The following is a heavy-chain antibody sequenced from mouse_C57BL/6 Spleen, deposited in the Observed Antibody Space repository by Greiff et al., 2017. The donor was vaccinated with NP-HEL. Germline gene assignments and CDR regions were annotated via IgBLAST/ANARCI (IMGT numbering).Heavy chain of an antibody. CDR2: INYDGSST. J-gene: IGHJ1*03. Sequence: EVKLMESEGGLVQPGSSMKLSCTASGFTFSDYYLAWVRQVPEKGLEWVANINYDGSSTYYLDSLKSRFIISRDNAKNILYLQMSSLKSEDTATYYCARVPGTYWYFDVWGTGTTVTVSS. CDR3: ARVPGTYWYFDV. V-gene: IGHV5-16*01. D-gene: IGHD4-1*01. CDR1: GFTFSDYY.